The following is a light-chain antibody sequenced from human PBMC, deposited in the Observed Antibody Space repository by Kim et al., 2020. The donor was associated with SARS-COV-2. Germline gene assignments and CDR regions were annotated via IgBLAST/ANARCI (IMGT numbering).Light chain of an antibody. CDR2: DVS. Sequence: ASVGDRVTITCQATQVIRKFLNWYQQRPGKAPQLLIYDVSNLQTGVPSRFSGSGYGTEFTLTISSLQPEDFATYFCQQNDAFPITFGQGTRLEIK. CDR1: QVIRKF. CDR3: QQNDAFPIT. V-gene: IGKV1-33*01. J-gene: IGKJ5*01.